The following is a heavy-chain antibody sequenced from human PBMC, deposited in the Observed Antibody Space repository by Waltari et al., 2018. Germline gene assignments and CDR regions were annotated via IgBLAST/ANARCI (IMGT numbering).Heavy chain of an antibody. J-gene: IGHJ4*02. D-gene: IGHD4-4*01. Sequence: EVQLVESGGGLVQPGGSLRLSCAASGFTFSSYWMSWVRQAAGKGLEWVANIKQDGSEKYYVDSVKGRFTISRDNAKNSLYLQMNSLRAEDTAVYYCARDGGYDYSKPPDGYWGQGTLVTVSS. V-gene: IGHV3-7*01. CDR2: IKQDGSEK. CDR1: GFTFSSYW. CDR3: ARDGGYDYSKPPDGY.